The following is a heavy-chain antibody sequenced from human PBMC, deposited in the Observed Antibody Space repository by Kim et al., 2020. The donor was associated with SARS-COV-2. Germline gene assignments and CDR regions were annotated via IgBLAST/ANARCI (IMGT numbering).Heavy chain of an antibody. V-gene: IGHV4-31*02. D-gene: IGHD3-22*01. Sequence: NPYLKSRVTMSVDTSKNQFSLKLSSVTAADTAVYYCARRGSSGYYGWFDPWGQGTLVTVSS. J-gene: IGHJ5*02. CDR3: ARRGSSGYYGWFDP.